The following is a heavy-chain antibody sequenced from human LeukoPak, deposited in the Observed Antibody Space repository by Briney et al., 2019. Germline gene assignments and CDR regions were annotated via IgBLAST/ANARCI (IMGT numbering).Heavy chain of an antibody. CDR1: GGSISSYY. Sequence: SETLSLTCTVSGGSISSYYWSWIRQPAGKGLEWIGRIYTSGSTNYNPSLKSRVTMSVDTSKNQFSLKLSSVTAADTAVYYCARDVDDFWGGPKDAFDIWGQGTMVTVSS. V-gene: IGHV4-4*07. J-gene: IGHJ3*02. CDR2: IYTSGST. D-gene: IGHD3-3*01. CDR3: ARDVDDFWGGPKDAFDI.